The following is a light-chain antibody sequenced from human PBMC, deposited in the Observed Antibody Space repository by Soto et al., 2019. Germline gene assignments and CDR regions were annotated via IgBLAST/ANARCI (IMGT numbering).Light chain of an antibody. Sequence: QYALTQTASVYGSPGESISISCTGTSSDVGAYDYVSWYQQHPDKATKLMIYEVSNRPSGVSNRFSGSKSVNTATLTISGLQADDEADYYCSSYTRSSTRVFGTGTKVPS. V-gene: IGLV2-14*03. CDR3: SSYTRSSTRV. CDR2: EVS. J-gene: IGLJ1*01. CDR1: SSDVGAYDY.